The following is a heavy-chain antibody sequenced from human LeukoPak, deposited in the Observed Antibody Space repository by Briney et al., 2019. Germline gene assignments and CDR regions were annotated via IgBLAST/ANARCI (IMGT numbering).Heavy chain of an antibody. V-gene: IGHV1-18*01. D-gene: IGHD3-22*01. J-gene: IGHJ4*02. CDR2: ISAYNGNT. CDR1: GYTFTSYG. CDR3: ARLYYYDSSGYALDY. Sequence: ASVKVSCKASGYTFTSYGISWVRQAPGQGLEWMGWISAYNGNTNYAQKFQGRVTMTRDTSISTAYMELSRLRSDDTAVYYCARLYYYDSSGYALDYWGQGTLVTVSS.